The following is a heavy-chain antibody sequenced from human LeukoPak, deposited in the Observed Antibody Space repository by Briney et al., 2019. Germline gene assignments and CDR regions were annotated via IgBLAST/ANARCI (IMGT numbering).Heavy chain of an antibody. CDR2: ISSSGSTI. Sequence: GGSLRLSCAASGFTFSSYEMNWVRQAPGKGLEWVSYISSSGSTIYYADSVKGRFTISRDNAKNSLYLQMNSLRAEDTAVYYCARDRFSYEYLYYMDVWGKGTTVTVSS. V-gene: IGHV3-48*03. J-gene: IGHJ6*03. CDR1: GFTFSSYE. CDR3: ARDRFSYEYLYYMDV. D-gene: IGHD5-12*01.